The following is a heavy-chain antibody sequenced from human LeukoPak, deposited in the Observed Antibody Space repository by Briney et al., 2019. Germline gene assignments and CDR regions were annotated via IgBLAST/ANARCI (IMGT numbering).Heavy chain of an antibody. CDR3: ARTSGSYDYYFDY. J-gene: IGHJ4*02. CDR2: ISYDGSNK. V-gene: IGHV3-30-3*01. D-gene: IGHD1-26*01. Sequence: GRSLRLSCAASGFTFSSYAMHWVRQAPGKGLEWVAVISYDGSNKYYADSVKGRFTISRNNSKNTLYLQMNSLRAEDTAVYYCARTSGSYDYYFDYWGQGTLVTVSS. CDR1: GFTFSSYA.